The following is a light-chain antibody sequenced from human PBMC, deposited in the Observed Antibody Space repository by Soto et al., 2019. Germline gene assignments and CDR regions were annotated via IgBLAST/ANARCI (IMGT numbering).Light chain of an antibody. CDR3: QRTYNAPFT. V-gene: IGKV1-39*01. CDR1: QSIGGF. J-gene: IGKJ3*01. Sequence: DIQMTQSPSSLSVSVGDRVTITCRASQSIGGFLNWYQQKPGQAPRVLITAASTLESGVPSRFSGSGSGTDFTLTINNLQPEDFATYYCQRTYNAPFTFGPGTKVSIK. CDR2: AAS.